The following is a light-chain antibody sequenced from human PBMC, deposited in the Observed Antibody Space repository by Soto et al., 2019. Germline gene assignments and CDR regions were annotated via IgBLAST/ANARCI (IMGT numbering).Light chain of an antibody. CDR2: EAS. CDR1: QSISSH. Sequence: THSAFALSASVLYRVSITFLASQSISSHLNWYQQKPGKAPKFLIYEASTLQSGVPARFTGSGSGTDFTLTISGLQPEDFATYYCQHTYNNPNPFGQGTKVDIK. J-gene: IGKJ1*01. V-gene: IGKV1-39*01. CDR3: QHTYNNPNP.